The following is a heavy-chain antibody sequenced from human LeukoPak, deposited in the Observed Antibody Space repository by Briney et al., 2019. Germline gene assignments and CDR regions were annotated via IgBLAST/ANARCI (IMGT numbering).Heavy chain of an antibody. V-gene: IGHV3-53*01. CDR1: GFTVSTNY. CDR2: IYSDATT. Sequence: GGSLRLFCAASGFTVSTNYVSWVRQAPGKGLEWVSIIYSDATTSYADSVRGRFTISRDNSKNTVYLQMNSLSGDDTAVYFCARMLGGGYTGLFDSWGQGTLVTVSS. D-gene: IGHD3-10*02. J-gene: IGHJ4*02. CDR3: ARMLGGGYTGLFDS.